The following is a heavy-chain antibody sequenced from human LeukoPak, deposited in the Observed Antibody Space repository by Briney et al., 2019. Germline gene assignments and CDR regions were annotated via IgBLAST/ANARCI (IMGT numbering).Heavy chain of an antibody. CDR3: AKEADSKFDENYMDV. J-gene: IGHJ6*03. CDR2: IYSAGTT. V-gene: IGHV3-53*01. D-gene: IGHD4-11*01. Sequence: PGGSLRLSCAASGFAVSNKYMSWVRQAPGKGLEWVSVIYSAGTTHYADSVKGRFTISRDNSKNTVYLQKGSLRAEDTAVYYCAKEADSKFDENYMDVWGKGTTVTVSS. CDR1: GFAVSNKY.